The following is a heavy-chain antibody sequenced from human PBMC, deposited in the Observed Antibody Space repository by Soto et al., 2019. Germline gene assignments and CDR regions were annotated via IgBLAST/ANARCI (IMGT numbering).Heavy chain of an antibody. J-gene: IGHJ4*01. V-gene: IGHV3-74*01. CDR1: GFIFTNYW. CDR2: ITHDGSGT. CDR3: GSVFEY. Sequence: EVEVVESGGGLVQPGGSLRLSCAASGFIFTNYWMHWVRQVPGRGLVWVSGITHDGSGTKYADSVKGRFTISRDNAKNRVYMKMNSLRAEDTAVYYCGSVFEYWGRGTLVTVSS.